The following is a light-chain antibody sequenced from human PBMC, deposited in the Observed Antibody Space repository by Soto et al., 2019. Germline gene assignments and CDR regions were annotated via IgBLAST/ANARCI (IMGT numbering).Light chain of an antibody. CDR3: QLYGISPH. Sequence: EIVLTQSPGTLSLSPAERATLSCKTSQSRGSNFLAWYKHKPGQAPKLLIYASSNRATGIPDRFSGSASGTDFTLTIKRLEPEDFAVYYCQLYGISPHFGQGTRLEIK. J-gene: IGKJ5*01. CDR2: ASS. V-gene: IGKV3-20*01. CDR1: QSRGSNF.